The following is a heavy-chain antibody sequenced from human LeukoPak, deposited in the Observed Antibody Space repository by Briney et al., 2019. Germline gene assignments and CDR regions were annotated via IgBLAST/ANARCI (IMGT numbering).Heavy chain of an antibody. Sequence: GASVKVSCKASGYTFTGYYMHWVRQAPGQGPEWMGWINPNSGGTNYAQKFQGRVTMTRDTSISTAYMELSRLRSDDTAVYYCARGGSSWRIRSFDYWGQGTLVTVSS. CDR1: GYTFTGYY. D-gene: IGHD6-13*01. V-gene: IGHV1-2*02. CDR3: ARGGSSWRIRSFDY. CDR2: INPNSGGT. J-gene: IGHJ4*02.